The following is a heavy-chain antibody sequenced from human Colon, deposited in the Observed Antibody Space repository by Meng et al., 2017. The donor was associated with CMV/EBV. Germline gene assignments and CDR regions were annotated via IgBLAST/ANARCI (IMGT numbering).Heavy chain of an antibody. D-gene: IGHD3-10*01. CDR3: ARQIVMVRGVDYVDY. V-gene: IGHV1-69*05. Sequence: SGGSFGSFTVSWMRQAPGQGLEWMGAITPIFRTANYAQKFKGRVTITTDESASTVFMELGSLRSEDTAIYYCARQIVMVRGVDYVDYWGQGTLVTVSS. J-gene: IGHJ4*02. CDR1: GGSFGSFT. CDR2: ITPIFRTA.